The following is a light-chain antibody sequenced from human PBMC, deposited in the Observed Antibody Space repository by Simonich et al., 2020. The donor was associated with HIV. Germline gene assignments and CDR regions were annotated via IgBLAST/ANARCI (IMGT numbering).Light chain of an antibody. CDR2: KAA. J-gene: IGKJ3*01. CDR1: QSLSSW. V-gene: IGKV1-5*03. CDR3: QQLNSYPPFT. Sequence: DIQMTQSPSTLSASVGDRVNITCRASQSLSSWLAWYQQKPGKAPKLLIYKAASLESGVPSRFSGSGSGTDFTLTISSLQPDDFATYYCQQLNSYPPFTFGPGTKVDIK.